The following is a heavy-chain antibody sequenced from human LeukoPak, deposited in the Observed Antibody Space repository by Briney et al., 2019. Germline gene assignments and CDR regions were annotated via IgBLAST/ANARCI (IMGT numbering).Heavy chain of an antibody. CDR2: ISGSGGST. J-gene: IGHJ4*02. V-gene: IGHV3-23*01. CDR3: AKASSSWRYYFDY. D-gene: IGHD6-13*01. CDR1: GFTFSSYA. Sequence: GESLRLSCAASGFTFSSYAMSWVRQAPGKGLEWVSAISGSGGSTYYADSVKGRFTISRDNSKNTLYLQMNSLRAEDTAVYYCAKASSSWRYYFDYWGQGTLVTVSS.